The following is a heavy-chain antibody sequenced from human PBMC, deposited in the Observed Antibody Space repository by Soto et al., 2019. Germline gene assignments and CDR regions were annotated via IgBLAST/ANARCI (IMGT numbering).Heavy chain of an antibody. CDR3: ASSIVVVKYFQH. Sequence: QVQLVESGGGVVQPGRSLRLSCAASGFTFSSYAMHWVRQAPGKGLEWVAVISYDGSNKYYADSVKGRFTISRDNSKNPLYLQMNSLRAEDTAVYYCASSIVVVKYFQHWGQGTLVTVSS. D-gene: IGHD3-22*01. CDR2: ISYDGSNK. J-gene: IGHJ1*01. CDR1: GFTFSSYA. V-gene: IGHV3-30-3*01.